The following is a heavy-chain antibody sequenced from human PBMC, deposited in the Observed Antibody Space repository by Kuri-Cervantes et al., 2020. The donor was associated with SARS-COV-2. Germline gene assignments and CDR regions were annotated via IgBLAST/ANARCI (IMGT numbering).Heavy chain of an antibody. CDR3: ARERFDV. CDR2: IGNSGSAI. V-gene: IGHV3-48*01. J-gene: IGHJ6*02. CDR1: GFAFSDYT. Sequence: GESLKISCAASGFAFSDYTMNWVRRAPGKGLEWVSYIGNSGSAINYADSVKGRFTISRDNVKNSVYLQMRSLRAEDTAVYYCARERFDVWGQGTTVTVSS.